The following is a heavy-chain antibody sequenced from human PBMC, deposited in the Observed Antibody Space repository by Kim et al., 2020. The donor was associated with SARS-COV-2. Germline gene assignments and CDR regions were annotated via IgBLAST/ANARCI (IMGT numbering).Heavy chain of an antibody. D-gene: IGHD2-2*01. J-gene: IGHJ6*02. CDR2: IKSKTDGGTT. CDR3: TTTIVVVPAAMVLLFRNYYYGMDV. V-gene: IGHV3-15*01. Sequence: GGSLRLSCAASGFTFSNAWMSWVRQAPGKGLEWVGRIKSKTDGGTTDYAAPVKGRFTISRDDSKNTLYLQMNSLKTEDTAVYYCTTTIVVVPAAMVLLFRNYYYGMDVWGQGTTVTVSS. CDR1: GFTFSNAW.